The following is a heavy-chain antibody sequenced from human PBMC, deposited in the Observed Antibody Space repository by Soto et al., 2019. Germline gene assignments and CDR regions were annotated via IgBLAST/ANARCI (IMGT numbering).Heavy chain of an antibody. Sequence: VGSLRLSCAASGFTFSSYVMHWVRQAPGKGLEWVAVISYDGSNKYYADSVKGRFTISRDNSKNTLYLQMNSLRAEDTAVYYCARVGVVVPAAITYYYYGMDVWGQGTTVTVSS. V-gene: IGHV3-30-3*01. CDR2: ISYDGSNK. CDR1: GFTFSSYV. CDR3: ARVGVVVPAAITYYYYGMDV. D-gene: IGHD2-2*01. J-gene: IGHJ6*02.